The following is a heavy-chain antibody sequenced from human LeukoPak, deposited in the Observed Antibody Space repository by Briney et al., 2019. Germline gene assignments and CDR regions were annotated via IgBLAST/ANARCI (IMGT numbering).Heavy chain of an antibody. Sequence: PLIRCRTHTDARGAISDGSYYWSSNRQHPRKGLEWIGYIYYSGSTYYNPSLKSRVTISVDTSKNQFSLKLSSVTAADTAVYYCARRGYSQTYFDYWGQGTLVTVSS. D-gene: IGHD5-18*01. CDR1: RGAISDGSYY. V-gene: IGHV4-31*03. CDR3: ARRGYSQTYFDY. J-gene: IGHJ4*02. CDR2: IYYSGST.